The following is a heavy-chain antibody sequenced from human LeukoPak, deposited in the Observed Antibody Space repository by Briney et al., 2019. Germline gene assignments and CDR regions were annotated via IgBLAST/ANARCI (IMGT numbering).Heavy chain of an antibody. V-gene: IGHV1-18*01. CDR1: GYTFTSYG. D-gene: IGHD3-22*01. CDR3: ARYDITMIFYY. Sequence: GASVKVSCKASGYTFTSYGISWVRQAPGQGLEWMGWISAYNGNTNYAQKFQGRVTMTRDTSISTAYMELSRLRSDDTAVYYCARYDITMIFYYWGQGTLVTVSS. J-gene: IGHJ4*02. CDR2: ISAYNGNT.